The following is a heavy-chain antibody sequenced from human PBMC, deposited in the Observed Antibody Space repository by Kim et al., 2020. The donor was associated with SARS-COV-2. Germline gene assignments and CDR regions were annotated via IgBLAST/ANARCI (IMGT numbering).Heavy chain of an antibody. V-gene: IGHV3-48*02. CDR3: VRDRMGGAFDI. J-gene: IGHJ3*02. Sequence: GGSLRISCATSGFPFSAYDMNWVRQAPGKGLEWLSFITKSGTTIYYADSVKGRFTTSRDNAKNSLHLQMNSLKDEDTAVYHCVRDRMGGAFDIWGQGTLVTVSS. D-gene: IGHD3-16*01. CDR2: ITKSGTTI. CDR1: GFPFSAYD.